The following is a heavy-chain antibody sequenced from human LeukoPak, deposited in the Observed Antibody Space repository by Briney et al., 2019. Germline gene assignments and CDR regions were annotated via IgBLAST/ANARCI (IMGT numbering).Heavy chain of an antibody. D-gene: IGHD3-22*01. J-gene: IGHJ4*02. CDR3: AKDPSKGYYDSSGYSHFDY. V-gene: IGHV3-33*06. Sequence: GGSLRLSCTASGFTFSSYWMHWVRQAPGKGLEWVAVIWYDGSNKYYADSVKGRFTISRDNSKNTLYLQMNSLRAEDTAVYYCAKDPSKGYYDSSGYSHFDYWGQGTLVTVSS. CDR1: GFTFSSYW. CDR2: IWYDGSNK.